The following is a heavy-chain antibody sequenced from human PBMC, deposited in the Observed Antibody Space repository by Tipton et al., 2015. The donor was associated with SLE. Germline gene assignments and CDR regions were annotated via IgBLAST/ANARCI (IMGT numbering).Heavy chain of an antibody. Sequence: TLSLTCDVYGGSISGFAWSWIRQPPGQGLEWIGEMLYSGATNYKSSLESRVTISVDTSKRHLTLRLRSVTAADTAIYYCARHMITGGEFDYWGQGTLVTVSS. CDR3: ARHMITGGEFDY. J-gene: IGHJ4*02. CDR2: MLYSGAT. CDR1: GGSISGFA. V-gene: IGHV4-34*12. D-gene: IGHD3-16*01.